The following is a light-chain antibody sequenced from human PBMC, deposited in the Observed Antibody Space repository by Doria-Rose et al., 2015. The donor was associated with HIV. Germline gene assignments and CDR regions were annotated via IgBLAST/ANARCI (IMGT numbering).Light chain of an antibody. V-gene: IGKV4-1*01. CDR3: QQYYDTPS. Sequence: TQSPESLGMSLGERATLNCKSNQSLLYTSKNYLAWYQQKPGQPPKLLIYWASTRQSRVPARCSGSGSCTDFTLTISSLEAEDVAVYYCQQYYDTPSFGPGTTVDIK. J-gene: IGKJ3*01. CDR2: WAS. CDR1: QSLLYTSKNY.